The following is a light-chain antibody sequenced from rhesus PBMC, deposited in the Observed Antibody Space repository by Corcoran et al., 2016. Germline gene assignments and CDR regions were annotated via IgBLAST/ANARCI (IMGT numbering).Light chain of an antibody. CDR3: LQYSRSPFT. CDR1: QSISSW. J-gene: IGKJ3*01. Sequence: DIQMTQSPSSLSASVGDTVTITCRASQSISSWLDWYTQKPGKVLKLQIYKASSLQSGVPSRFSGSGAGTEFTLTIRSLHPEDCATYYCLQYSRSPFTFGPGTKLDIK. CDR2: KAS. V-gene: IGKV1-22*01.